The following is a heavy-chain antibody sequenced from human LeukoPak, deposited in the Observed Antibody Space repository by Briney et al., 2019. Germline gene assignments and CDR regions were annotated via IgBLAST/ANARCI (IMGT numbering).Heavy chain of an antibody. CDR3: AKDQYWDCSTTSCYFHY. V-gene: IGHV3-9*01. J-gene: IGHJ4*02. Sequence: PGRSLRLSCAASGFTFDDYAMHWVRQAPGKGLEWVSGISWNSGSIGYADSVKGRFTISRDNAKNSLYLQMNSLRAEDTAVYYCAKDQYWDCSTTSCYFHYWGQGALVTVSS. CDR2: ISWNSGSI. D-gene: IGHD2-2*01. CDR1: GFTFDDYA.